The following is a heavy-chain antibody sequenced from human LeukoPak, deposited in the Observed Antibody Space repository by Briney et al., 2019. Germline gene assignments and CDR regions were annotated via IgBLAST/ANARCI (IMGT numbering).Heavy chain of an antibody. D-gene: IGHD5-18*01. J-gene: IGHJ5*02. CDR3: ARGASGIQLWFFDP. Sequence: GGSLRLSCAASGFTFGSYWMSWVRQAPGKGLEWVANIKQDGSEKYYVDSVKGRFTISRDNAKNSLFLQMNSLRAEDTAVYYCARGASGIQLWFFDPWGQGTLVRVSS. CDR1: GFTFGSYW. CDR2: IKQDGSEK. V-gene: IGHV3-7*01.